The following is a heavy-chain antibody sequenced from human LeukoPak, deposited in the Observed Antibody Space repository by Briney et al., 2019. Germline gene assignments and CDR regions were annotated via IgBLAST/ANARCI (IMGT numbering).Heavy chain of an antibody. CDR3: ARDKRSSPYYLFDY. Sequence: ASVKVSCKTSGYTFSMSVIHWMCQAPGQRLEGMGWINTGTGKTKYSQKFQGRLSITRDTSANTTSMELSSLRSEDTAVFYCARDKRSSPYYLFDYWGQGTLVTVSS. D-gene: IGHD1-26*01. J-gene: IGHJ4*02. CDR1: GYTFSMSV. V-gene: IGHV1-3*04. CDR2: INTGTGKT.